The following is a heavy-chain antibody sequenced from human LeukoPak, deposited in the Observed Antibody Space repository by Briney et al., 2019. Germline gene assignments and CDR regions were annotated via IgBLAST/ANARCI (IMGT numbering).Heavy chain of an antibody. CDR2: ISSSSSYI. Sequence: GGSLRLSCAASGFTFSSYSMNWVRQAPGKGLEWVSSISSSSSYIYYADSVKGRFTISRDNAKNSLYLQMNSLRAEDTAVYYCAREPRGHYDILTGYPKGGMDVWGQGTTVTVSS. CDR3: AREPRGHYDILTGYPKGGMDV. CDR1: GFTFSSYS. J-gene: IGHJ6*02. D-gene: IGHD3-9*01. V-gene: IGHV3-21*01.